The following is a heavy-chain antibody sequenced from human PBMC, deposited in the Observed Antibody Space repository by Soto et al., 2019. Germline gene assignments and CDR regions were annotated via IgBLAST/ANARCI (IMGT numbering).Heavy chain of an antibody. D-gene: IGHD2-15*01. V-gene: IGHV4-34*01. CDR2: INHSGST. J-gene: IGHJ3*02. Sequence: SETLSLTCAVYGGSFSGYYWSWIRQPPGKGLEWIGEINHSGSTNYNPSLKSRVTISVDTSKNQFSLKLSSVTAADTAVYYCARVPRYCSGGSCYLGAFDIWGQGTMVTV. CDR3: ARVPRYCSGGSCYLGAFDI. CDR1: GGSFSGYY.